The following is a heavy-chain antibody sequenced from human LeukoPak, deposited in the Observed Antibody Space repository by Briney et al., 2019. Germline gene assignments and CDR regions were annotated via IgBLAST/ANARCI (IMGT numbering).Heavy chain of an antibody. V-gene: IGHV3-13*01. CDR2: IGTAGDT. CDR1: GFTFSSYG. Sequence: PGGSLRLSCAASGFTFSSYGMHWVRQATGKGLEWVSAIGTAGDTFYPGSVKGRFTISRENAKNSLYLQMNNLRAEDTAVYYCARQMTPHGNFDYWGQGTLVTVSS. J-gene: IGHJ4*02. CDR3: ARQMTPHGNFDY. D-gene: IGHD1-26*01.